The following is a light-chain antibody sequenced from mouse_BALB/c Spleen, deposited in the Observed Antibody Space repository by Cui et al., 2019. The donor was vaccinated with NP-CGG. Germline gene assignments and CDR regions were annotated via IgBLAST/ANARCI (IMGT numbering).Light chain of an antibody. Sequence: QAVVTQESALTTSPGETVTLTCRSSTGAVTTSNYANWVQEKPDHLFTGLIGGTNNRAPGVPARFSDSLIGDKAALTITGAQTEDEAIYFCALWYSNHWVFGGGTKLTAL. V-gene: IGLV1*01. CDR1: TGAVTTSNY. J-gene: IGLJ1*01. CDR2: GTN. CDR3: ALWYSNHWV.